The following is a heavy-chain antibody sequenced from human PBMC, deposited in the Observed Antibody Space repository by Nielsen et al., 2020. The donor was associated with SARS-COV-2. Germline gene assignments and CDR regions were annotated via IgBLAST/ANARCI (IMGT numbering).Heavy chain of an antibody. CDR2: IYSGGST. D-gene: IGHD6-19*01. CDR3: ARDISGWGWFDP. V-gene: IGHV3-66*01. CDR1: GFTVSSSY. J-gene: IGHJ5*02. Sequence: GESLKISCAASGFTVSSSYMSWVRQAPGKGLEWVSLIYSGGSTYYADSVKGRFTISRDSSKNTLYLQMDSLRAEDTAVYYCARDISGWGWFDPWGQETLVTVSS.